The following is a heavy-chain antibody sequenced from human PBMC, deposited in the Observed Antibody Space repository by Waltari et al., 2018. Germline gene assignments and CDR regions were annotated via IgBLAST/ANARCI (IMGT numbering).Heavy chain of an antibody. Sequence: QVQLQESGPGLVKPSETLSLTCTVSGGSISSTYCRWIRQPPGKGLEWIGYIYYSGSTNYTPSLKSRVTISVDTSKNQFSLKLSSVTAADTAVYYCARGDYGDYAGLDYWGQGTLVTVSS. CDR3: ARGDYGDYAGLDY. D-gene: IGHD4-17*01. V-gene: IGHV4-59*01. CDR1: GGSISSTY. J-gene: IGHJ4*02. CDR2: IYYSGST.